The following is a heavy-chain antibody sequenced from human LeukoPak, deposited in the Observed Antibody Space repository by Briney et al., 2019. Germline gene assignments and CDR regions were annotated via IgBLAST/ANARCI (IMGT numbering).Heavy chain of an antibody. V-gene: IGHV1-18*01. CDR2: ISAYNGNA. Sequence: GASVKVSCKASGYTFINHGITWVRQAPGQGLEWMGWISAYNGNADYAQSFQGRVTLTTDTSTSTAYMELRSLRSDDTGVYYCARTPKRFGELYQSADYWGQGSLVTVSS. CDR3: ARTPKRFGELYQSADY. D-gene: IGHD3-10*01. J-gene: IGHJ4*02. CDR1: GYTFINHG.